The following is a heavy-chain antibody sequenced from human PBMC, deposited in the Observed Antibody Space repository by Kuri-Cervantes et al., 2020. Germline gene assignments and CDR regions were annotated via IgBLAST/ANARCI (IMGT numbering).Heavy chain of an antibody. V-gene: IGHV1-69*06. Sequence: SVKVSCKASGGTIHTYAISWVRQAPGQGLEWMGGIIPVYDTANYAQTFQGRVAITADKSTSTAYMELSSLRSDDTAVYYCARDLKAFPYVYWGQGTLVTVSS. CDR1: GGTIHTYA. CDR3: ARDLKAFPYVY. J-gene: IGHJ4*02. D-gene: IGHD3-10*02. CDR2: IIPVYDTA.